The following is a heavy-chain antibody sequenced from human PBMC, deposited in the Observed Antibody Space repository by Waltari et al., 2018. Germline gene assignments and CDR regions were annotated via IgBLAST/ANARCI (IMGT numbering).Heavy chain of an antibody. J-gene: IGHJ4*02. CDR3: ARVEGATGNFDY. CDR2: IYHSGST. Sequence: QVQLQESGPGLVKPSETLSLTCTVSGYSIRGGYYWGWTRQPPGKGLEWIGSIYHSGSTYYNPSLKSRVTISVDTSKNQFSLKLSSVTAADTAVYYCARVEGATGNFDYWGQGTLVTVSS. D-gene: IGHD1-26*01. V-gene: IGHV4-38-2*02. CDR1: GYSIRGGYY.